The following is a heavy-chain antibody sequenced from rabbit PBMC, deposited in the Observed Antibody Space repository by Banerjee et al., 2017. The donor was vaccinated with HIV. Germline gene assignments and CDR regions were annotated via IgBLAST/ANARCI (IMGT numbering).Heavy chain of an antibody. D-gene: IGHD4-1*01. J-gene: IGHJ4*01. CDR1: GFDFSSNL. V-gene: IGHV1S40*01. Sequence: QSLEESGGDLVQPEGSLTLTCTASGFDFSSNLMGWVRQAPGKGLEWIGRINTSSGNTVYASWAKGRFTISKTSSTTVTLQMTSLTAADTATYFCARDLAGVTGWNFGLWGPGTLVTVS. CDR2: INTSSGNT. CDR3: ARDLAGVTGWNFGL.